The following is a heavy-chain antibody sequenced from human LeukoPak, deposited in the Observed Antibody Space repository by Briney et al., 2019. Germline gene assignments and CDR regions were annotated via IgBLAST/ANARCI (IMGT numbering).Heavy chain of an antibody. CDR1: GYTFTSYD. CDR2: MNPNSGNT. Sequence: AAVKVSCKASGYTFTSYDINWVRQATGQGLEWMGWMNPNSGNTGYAQKFQGRVTMTRNTSTSTAYMELSSLRSEDTAVYYCARGHGEAGLRYFDWCFDPWGQGTLVTVSS. D-gene: IGHD3-9*01. V-gene: IGHV1-8*01. J-gene: IGHJ5*02. CDR3: ARGHGEAGLRYFDWCFDP.